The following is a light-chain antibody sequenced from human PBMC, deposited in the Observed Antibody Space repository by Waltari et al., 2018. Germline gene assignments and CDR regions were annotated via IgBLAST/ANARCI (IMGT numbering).Light chain of an antibody. CDR2: DDS. V-gene: IGLV3-21*02. J-gene: IGLJ1*01. Sequence: SYVLTQPPSVSVAPGQTARITCGGDNIGSKGVHWYQQKPGQAPVLVVYDDSDRPSGIPDRFSGSKSGTSASLAITGLQAEDEADYYCQSYDTRLDASYVFGPGTRVSVL. CDR1: NIGSKG. CDR3: QSYDTRLDASYV.